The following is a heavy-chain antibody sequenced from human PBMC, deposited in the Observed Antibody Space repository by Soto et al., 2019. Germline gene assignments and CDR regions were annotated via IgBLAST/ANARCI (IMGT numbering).Heavy chain of an antibody. V-gene: IGHV3-7*03. J-gene: IGHJ4*02. D-gene: IGHD6-6*01. CDR3: ARERSSIAARVSFDY. CDR1: GFTFSSYW. CDR2: IKQDGSEK. Sequence: GGSLRLSCAASGFTFSSYWMSWVRQAPGKGLEWVANIKQDGSEKYYVDSVKGRFTISRDNAKNSLYLQMNSLRAEDTAVYYCARERSSIAARVSFDYWGQGTLVTVS.